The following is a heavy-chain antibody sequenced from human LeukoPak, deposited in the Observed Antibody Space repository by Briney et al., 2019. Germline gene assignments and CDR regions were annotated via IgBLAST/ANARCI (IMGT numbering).Heavy chain of an antibody. CDR1: GDSVSSNRAS. D-gene: IGHD2-21*01. CDR3: ARGFPRYFDL. Sequence: SQTLSLTCAISGDSVSSNRASCNWIRQSPSRGLEWLGRTYYRSKWYNDYAVSVKSRININPDTSKNQFSLQLNSVTPEDTAVYYCARGFPRYFDLWGRGTLVTVSS. J-gene: IGHJ2*01. CDR2: TYYRSKWYN. V-gene: IGHV6-1*01.